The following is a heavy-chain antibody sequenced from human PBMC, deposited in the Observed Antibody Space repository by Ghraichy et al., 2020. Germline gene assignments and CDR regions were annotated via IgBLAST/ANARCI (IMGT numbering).Heavy chain of an antibody. CDR2: VYYSGSA. V-gene: IGHV4-39*01. D-gene: IGHD4/OR15-4a*01. Sequence: SETLSLTCTVSGDPISRNDMYWGWIRQPPGKGLEWIGTVYYSGSAFYNPSLKSRVTISVDTSSNQFSLKLSSVTAADTGVYYCARLKWRLYSFPVWGQGTVVTVSS. CDR1: GDPISRNDMY. CDR3: ARLKWRLYSFPV. J-gene: IGHJ3*01.